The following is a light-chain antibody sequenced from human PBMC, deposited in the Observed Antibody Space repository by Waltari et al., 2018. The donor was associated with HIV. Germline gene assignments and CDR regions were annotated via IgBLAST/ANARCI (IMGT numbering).Light chain of an antibody. Sequence: QSALTQPRSVSGSPGQSVTISCTGTSSAVGGYDYVSWYQQHPGKAPKLMIYDVNERPSGVPDRFSGSKSGNTASLTISGLQAEDEADYHCYSYAGNFWVFGGGTKLTVL. V-gene: IGLV2-11*01. CDR1: SSAVGGYDY. CDR3: YSYAGNFWV. J-gene: IGLJ3*02. CDR2: DVN.